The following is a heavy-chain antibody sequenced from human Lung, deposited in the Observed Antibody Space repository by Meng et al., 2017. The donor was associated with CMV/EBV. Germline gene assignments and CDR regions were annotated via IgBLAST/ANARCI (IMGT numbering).Heavy chain of an antibody. J-gene: IGHJ5*02. CDR2: IYHTGNT. CDR3: ARDRRQWPTLGFDP. Sequence: VSVGSISSNNWWSWVRQPPGKGLGWIGEIYHTGNTYYSPSLKSRVTISVDKSKNNFSLNLSSVTAADTAVYYCARDRRQWPTLGFDPWGQGILVTVSS. D-gene: IGHD6-19*01. CDR1: VGSISSNNW. V-gene: IGHV4-4*02.